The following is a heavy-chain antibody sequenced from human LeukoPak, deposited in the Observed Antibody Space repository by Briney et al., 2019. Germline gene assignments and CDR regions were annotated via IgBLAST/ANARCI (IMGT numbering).Heavy chain of an antibody. CDR3: ARAIQLWLADY. Sequence: PGGSLRLSCAASGFTFSSYSMHWVRQAPGKGLEWVSSISSSSSYIYYADSVKGRFTISRDNAKNSLYLQMNSLRAEDTAVYYCARAIQLWLADYWGQGTLVTVSS. V-gene: IGHV3-21*01. CDR1: GFTFSSYS. D-gene: IGHD5-18*01. CDR2: ISSSSSYI. J-gene: IGHJ4*02.